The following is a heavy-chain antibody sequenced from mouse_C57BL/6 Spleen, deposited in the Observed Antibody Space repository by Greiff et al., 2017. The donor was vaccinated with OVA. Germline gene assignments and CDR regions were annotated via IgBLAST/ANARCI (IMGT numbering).Heavy chain of an antibody. J-gene: IGHJ3*01. Sequence: DVMLVESGEGLVKPGGSLKLSCAASGFTFSSYAMSWVRQTPEKRLEWVAYISSGGDYIYYADTVKGRFTISRDNARNTLYLQMSSLKSEDTAMYYWTRVGGNYYGSSYWFAYWGQGTLVTVSA. CDR3: TRVGGNYYGSSYWFAY. CDR2: ISSGGDYI. D-gene: IGHD1-1*01. V-gene: IGHV5-9-1*02. CDR1: GFTFSSYA.